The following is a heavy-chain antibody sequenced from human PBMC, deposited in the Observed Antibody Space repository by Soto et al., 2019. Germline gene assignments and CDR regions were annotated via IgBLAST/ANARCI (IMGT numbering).Heavy chain of an antibody. J-gene: IGHJ4*02. CDR2: ISAYNGNT. CDR3: AKDGLVPGTPGY. CDR1: GYTFTIYG. D-gene: IGHD6-19*01. V-gene: IGHV1-18*01. Sequence: QVQLVQSGAEVKKPGASVKVSCKASGYTFTIYGVSWVRQAPGQGLEWMGWISAYNGNTKYAKKFQGRVTMTTDTSTSTAYMELRSLRSDDTAVYYCAKDGLVPGTPGYWGQGTLVTVSS.